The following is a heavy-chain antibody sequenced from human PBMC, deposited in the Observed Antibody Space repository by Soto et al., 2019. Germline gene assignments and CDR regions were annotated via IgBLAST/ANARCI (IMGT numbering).Heavy chain of an antibody. D-gene: IGHD2-8*01. CDR3: ARGPCTNGVCYRSDAFDI. CDR1: SGSISSSNW. J-gene: IGHJ3*02. V-gene: IGHV4-4*02. CDR2: IYHSGST. Sequence: QVQLQESGPGLVKPSGTLSLTCAVSSGSISSSNWWSWVRQPPGKGLEWIGEIYHSGSTNYNPYLTNRFTISVDKSMIQHSLKLSSVTDADTAVYYCARGPCTNGVCYRSDAFDICGQWTMVTVSS.